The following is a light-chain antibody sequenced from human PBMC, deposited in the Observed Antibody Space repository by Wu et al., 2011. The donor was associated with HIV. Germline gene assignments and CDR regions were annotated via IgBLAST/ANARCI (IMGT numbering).Light chain of an antibody. CDR1: QSVTSSY. CDR3: QQYGSSPRLT. J-gene: IGKJ5*01. V-gene: IGKV3-20*01. CDR2: GIS. Sequence: EIVLTQSPDTLSLSPGERATLSCRASQSVTSSYLAWYQQKPGQAPRLLIYGISNRATGIPDRFSGSGSGTDFTLTISRLEPEDFAVYYCQQYGSSPRLTFGGGTRLEIK.